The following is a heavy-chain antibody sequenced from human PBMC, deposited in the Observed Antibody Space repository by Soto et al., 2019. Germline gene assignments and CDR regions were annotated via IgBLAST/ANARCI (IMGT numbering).Heavy chain of an antibody. CDR3: AKAGGPYCSRTSCYKGNWFDP. CDR1: GGSISSGDYY. D-gene: IGHD2-2*02. CDR2: IYYSGST. J-gene: IGHJ5*02. V-gene: IGHV4-30-4*01. Sequence: SETLSLTCTVSGGSISSGDYYWSWIRQPPGKGLEWIGYIYYSGSTYYNPSLKSRVTISVDTSKNQFSLKLSSVTAADTAVYYCAKAGGPYCSRTSCYKGNWFDPWGQGTLVTVSS.